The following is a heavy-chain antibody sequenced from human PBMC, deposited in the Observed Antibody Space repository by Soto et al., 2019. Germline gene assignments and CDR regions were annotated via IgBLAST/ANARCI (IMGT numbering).Heavy chain of an antibody. CDR3: AKDRTTVTTFYFDY. V-gene: IGHV3-43*01. CDR2: ISWDGGST. Sequence: GGSLRLSCAASGFTFDDYTMHWVRQAPGKGLEWVSLISWDGGSTYYADSVKGRFTISRDNSKNSLYLQMNSLRTEDTALYYCAKDRTTVTTFYFDYWGQGTLVTVSS. CDR1: GFTFDDYT. D-gene: IGHD4-17*01. J-gene: IGHJ4*02.